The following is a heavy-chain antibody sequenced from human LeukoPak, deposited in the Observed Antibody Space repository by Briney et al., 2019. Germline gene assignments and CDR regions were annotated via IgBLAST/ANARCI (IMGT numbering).Heavy chain of an antibody. J-gene: IGHJ1*01. CDR2: IDWDGDR. Sequence: SGPALVKPTQTLTLTCTFSGFSLSTNGMCVSWIRQPPGKALEWLARIDWDGDRCYNTSLKTRLTISKDTSKNQVVLTMTSMYPVDTATYYCARTYYDSTGYRPIQYFQHWGQGTLVTVSS. CDR1: GFSLSTNGMC. V-gene: IGHV2-70*11. D-gene: IGHD3-22*01. CDR3: ARTYYDSTGYRPIQYFQH.